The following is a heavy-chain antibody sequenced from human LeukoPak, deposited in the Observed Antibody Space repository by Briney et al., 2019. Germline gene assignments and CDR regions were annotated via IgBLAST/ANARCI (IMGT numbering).Heavy chain of an antibody. J-gene: IGHJ5*02. CDR1: GFTFSDHY. V-gene: IGHV3-72*01. CDR2: IRNKADSYTT. D-gene: IGHD2-15*01. CDR3: ARSCGTCSIDP. Sequence: TGGSLRLSCAASGFTFSDHYMDWVRQAPGRGLEWVGRIRNKADSYTTEYAASVKGRFTISRDDSKNSVCLQMNSLKTEDTALYYCARSCGTCSIDPWGQGTLVTVSS.